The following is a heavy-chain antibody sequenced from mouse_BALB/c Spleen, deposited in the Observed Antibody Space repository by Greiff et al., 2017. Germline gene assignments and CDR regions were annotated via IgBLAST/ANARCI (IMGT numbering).Heavy chain of an antibody. D-gene: IGHD2-10*01. Sequence: QVQLQQPGAELVKPGASVKLSCKASGYTFTSYWMPWVKQRPGQGLEWIGEINPSNGRTNYNEKFKSKATLTVDKSSSTAYMQLSSLTSEDSAVYYCARCLLDYAMDYWGQGTSVTVSS. CDR3: ARCLLDYAMDY. J-gene: IGHJ4*01. CDR2: INPSNGRT. CDR1: GYTFTSYW. V-gene: IGHV1S81*02.